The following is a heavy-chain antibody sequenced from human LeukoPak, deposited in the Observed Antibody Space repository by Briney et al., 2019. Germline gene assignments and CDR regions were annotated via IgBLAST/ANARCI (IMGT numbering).Heavy chain of an antibody. CDR1: GFTFSSYS. Sequence: PGGSLRLSCAASGFTFSSYSLNWVRQAPGKGLEWVSSISSSSSDMYYADSVKGRFTISRDNAKNSLYLQLNSLKASDTAMYYCARHKGSGSYQYYYYYYGMDVWGQGTTVTVSS. CDR3: ARHKGSGSYQYYYYYYGMDV. V-gene: IGHV3-21*04. J-gene: IGHJ6*02. D-gene: IGHD3-10*01. CDR2: ISSSSSDM.